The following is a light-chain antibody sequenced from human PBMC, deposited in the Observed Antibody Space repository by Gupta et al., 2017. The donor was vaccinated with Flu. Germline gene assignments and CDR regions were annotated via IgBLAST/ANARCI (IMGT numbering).Light chain of an antibody. CDR1: SSDVGRYNF. Sequence: SVSGSPGQSITISCTGASSDVGRYNFVSWYQQHPGKAPKVMIYEVSNRPSGVSNRFSGSKSGNTASLTISGLQAEDEGDYYCSSYTSNNTVLFGGGTKLTVL. CDR3: SSYTSNNTVL. J-gene: IGLJ2*01. CDR2: EVS. V-gene: IGLV2-14*01.